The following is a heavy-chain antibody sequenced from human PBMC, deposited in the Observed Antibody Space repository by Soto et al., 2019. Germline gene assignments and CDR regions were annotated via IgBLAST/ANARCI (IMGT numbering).Heavy chain of an antibody. D-gene: IGHD2-21*02. V-gene: IGHV3-30-3*01. Sequence: QVQLVESGGGVVQPGRSLRLSCAASGFTFSHYALHWVRQAPGKGLEWVALISFEGSNQFYADSVKGRFTISRDNSKNTRYLQMNSLRADDTAVYYCAKAERTVVVTFINYWGQGTLVSVSP. CDR2: ISFEGSNQ. CDR1: GFTFSHYA. CDR3: AKAERTVVVTFINY. J-gene: IGHJ4*02.